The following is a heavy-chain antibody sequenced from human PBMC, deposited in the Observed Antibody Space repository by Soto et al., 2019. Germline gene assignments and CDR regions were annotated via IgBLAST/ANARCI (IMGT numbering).Heavy chain of an antibody. Sequence: GGSLRLSCAASGLPCCGYYMSWSRQAPEKGLEWVSYISSSGSTIYYADSVNGRFTFFSDNAKNSLYLQMNSLRAEDTAVYYCARDTHHDYGMYVWGQGSTVTVS. CDR3: ARDTHHDYGMYV. CDR2: ISSSGSTI. CDR1: GLPCCGYY. V-gene: IGHV3-11*01. J-gene: IGHJ6*02.